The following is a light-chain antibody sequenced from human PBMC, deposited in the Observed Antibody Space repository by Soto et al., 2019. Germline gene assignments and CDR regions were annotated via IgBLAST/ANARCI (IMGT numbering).Light chain of an antibody. CDR3: QQYNNWPPT. V-gene: IGKV3-15*01. J-gene: IGKJ1*01. CDR1: QGVSSN. Sequence: EIVMTQSPAAVSVSPGERATLSCRASQGVSSNLAWYQQKPGQAPRLLIYGASTRATGIPARFSGSGSGTEFTLTISSPQSEDFAVYYCQQYNNWPPTFGQGTKVDIK. CDR2: GAS.